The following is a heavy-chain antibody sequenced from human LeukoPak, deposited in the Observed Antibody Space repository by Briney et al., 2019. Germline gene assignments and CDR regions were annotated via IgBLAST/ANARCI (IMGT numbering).Heavy chain of an antibody. V-gene: IGHV4-59*08. CDR3: TRGYFDSSGHNSYAP. J-gene: IGHJ5*02. Sequence: SETLSLTCTVSGGSISTYYWSWIRQPPGKGLEWIGYIHYSGTTNYYPSLKNRVTISLDTSKNQFSLNLSSVTAADTAVYYCTRGYFDSSGHNSYAPWGQGTLVTVSS. CDR2: IHYSGTT. D-gene: IGHD3-22*01. CDR1: GGSISTYY.